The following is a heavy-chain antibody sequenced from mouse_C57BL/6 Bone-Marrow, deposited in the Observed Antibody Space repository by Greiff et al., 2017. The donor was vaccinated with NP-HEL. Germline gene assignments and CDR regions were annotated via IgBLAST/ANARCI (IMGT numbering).Heavy chain of an antibody. V-gene: IGHV14-1*01. D-gene: IGHD2-5*01. CDR3: TLTGSNYEYYYAMDY. Sequence: EVHLVESGAELVRPGASVKLSCTASGFNIKDYYMHWVKQRPEQGLEWIGRIDPEDGDTEYAPKFQGKATMTADTSSNTAYLQLSSLTSEDTAVYYCTLTGSNYEYYYAMDYWGQGTSVTVSS. CDR2: IDPEDGDT. J-gene: IGHJ4*01. CDR1: GFNIKDYY.